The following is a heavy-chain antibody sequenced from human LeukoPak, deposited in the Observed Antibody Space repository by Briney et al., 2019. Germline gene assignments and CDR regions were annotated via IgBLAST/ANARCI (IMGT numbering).Heavy chain of an antibody. D-gene: IGHD1-26*01. CDR1: GFTFSTYN. CDR3: AIDAWDLPLDAFDI. V-gene: IGHV3-48*02. J-gene: IGHJ3*02. CDR2: ISTDSDSI. Sequence: GRSLRLSCAASGFTFSTYNMNWVRQAPGKGLEWVSYISTDSDSIYYADSVKGRFTISRDNAKNSLYLQMNSLRDEDTAVYYCAIDAWDLPLDAFDIWGQGTMVTVSS.